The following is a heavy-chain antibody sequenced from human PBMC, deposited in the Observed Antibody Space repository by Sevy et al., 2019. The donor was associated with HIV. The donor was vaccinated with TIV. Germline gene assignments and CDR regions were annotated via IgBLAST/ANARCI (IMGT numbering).Heavy chain of an antibody. CDR3: ARDLPPSATTVAHFDC. CDR2: ISNSGTTI. V-gene: IGHV3-48*04. D-gene: IGHD4-17*01. Sequence: GGSLRLSCAASGFSFSTYWMTWVRQAPGKGLEWVSYISNSGTTIYYSDSVKGRFTISRDNARNSLYLQMNSLRAEDTAVYYCARDLPPSATTVAHFDCWGQGTLVTVSS. J-gene: IGHJ4*02. CDR1: GFSFSTYW.